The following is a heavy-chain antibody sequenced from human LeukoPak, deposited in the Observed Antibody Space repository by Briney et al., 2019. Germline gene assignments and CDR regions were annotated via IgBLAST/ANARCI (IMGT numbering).Heavy chain of an antibody. J-gene: IGHJ3*02. CDR1: GGSISNYY. Sequence: SETLSLTCTVSGGSISNYYWSWIRQPPGKGLEWIAYIYYTGSTNYNPSLKSRVTISVDTSKNQFSLKLSSVTAADTAFYYCARYIVSYPHDAFDIWGQGTMVTVSS. CDR2: IYYTGST. D-gene: IGHD1-26*01. CDR3: ARYIVSYPHDAFDI. V-gene: IGHV4-59*01.